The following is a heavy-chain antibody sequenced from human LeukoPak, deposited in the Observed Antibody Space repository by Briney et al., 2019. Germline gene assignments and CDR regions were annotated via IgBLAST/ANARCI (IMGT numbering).Heavy chain of an antibody. CDR1: GGSISSGGYY. CDR3: ARDCGGDCSRYWYFDL. CDR2: IYYSGST. D-gene: IGHD2-21*02. J-gene: IGHJ2*01. Sequence: PSQTLSLTCTVSGGSISSGGYYWRWIRQHPGKGLEWIGYIYYSGSTYYNPSLKSRVTISVDTSKNQFSLKLSSVTAADTAVYYCARDCGGDCSRYWYFDLWGRGTLVTVSS. V-gene: IGHV4-31*03.